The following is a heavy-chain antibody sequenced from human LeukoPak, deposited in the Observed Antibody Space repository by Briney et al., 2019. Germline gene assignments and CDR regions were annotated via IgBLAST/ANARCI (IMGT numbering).Heavy chain of an antibody. Sequence: GGSLRLSCTASGFKFDDYDMSWVRQVPGKGLEWVSGITRNGDKTGYADSVGGRFAISRDNTKKSLYLQMSSLRAEDTALYYCARDPFCSSSTGCYFEDWFDPWGPGTLVTVSS. CDR1: GFKFDDYD. V-gene: IGHV3-20*04. D-gene: IGHD2-2*01. CDR3: ARDPFCSSSTGCYFEDWFDP. CDR2: ITRNGDKT. J-gene: IGHJ5*02.